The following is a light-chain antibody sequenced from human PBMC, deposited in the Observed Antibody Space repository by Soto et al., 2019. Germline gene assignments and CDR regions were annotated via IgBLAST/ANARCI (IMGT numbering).Light chain of an antibody. Sequence: IQMTQSPSTLSASVGDRVTITCRASQSISSWLAWYQQKPGKAPKLLIYKASSLESGVPSRFSGSGSGTEFTLIISSLQPDDFATYYCQQYNSYSGYTFGQGTKLEIK. CDR3: QQYNSYSGYT. V-gene: IGKV1-5*03. J-gene: IGKJ2*01. CDR2: KAS. CDR1: QSISSW.